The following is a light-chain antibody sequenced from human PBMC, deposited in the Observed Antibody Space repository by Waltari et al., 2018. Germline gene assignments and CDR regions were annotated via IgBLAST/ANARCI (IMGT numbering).Light chain of an antibody. Sequence: EIEMTQSPATLSVSPGERATVSCRASQSVGNKLAWYQQKPGQAPRLLFVEASTRATGIPVMFSGRGSGSEFTLTISSLQSEYFAVYYCQQSNNWPYTFGQGTKLEIK. CDR2: EAS. J-gene: IGKJ2*01. CDR3: QQSNNWPYT. CDR1: QSVGNK. V-gene: IGKV3-15*01.